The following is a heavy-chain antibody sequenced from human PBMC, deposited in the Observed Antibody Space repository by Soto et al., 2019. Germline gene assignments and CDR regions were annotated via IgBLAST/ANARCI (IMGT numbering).Heavy chain of an antibody. V-gene: IGHV4-59*01. CDR1: GGSISGYY. D-gene: IGHD3-3*01. Sequence: SETLSLTCTVSGGSISGYYWSWIRQPPGKGLEWIGYIYYSGSTNYNPSLKSRVTISVDTSKNQFSLKLSSVTAADTAVYYCARVYNFWSGYYTGAHFDYWGQGTLVNVSS. CDR3: ARVYNFWSGYYTGAHFDY. CDR2: IYYSGST. J-gene: IGHJ4*02.